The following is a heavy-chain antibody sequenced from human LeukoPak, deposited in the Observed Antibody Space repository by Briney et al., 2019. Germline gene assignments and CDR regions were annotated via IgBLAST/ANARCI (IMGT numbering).Heavy chain of an antibody. V-gene: IGHV3-23*01. CDR3: AKDRRGLDYDSSGYPFDY. J-gene: IGHJ4*02. D-gene: IGHD3-22*01. CDR2: ISGSGGST. Sequence: GGSLRLSCAASGFTFSSYAMSWVRQAPGKGLEWVSAISGSGGSTYYADSVKGRFTISRDNSKNTLYLQMNSLRAEDTAVYYCAKDRRGLDYDSSGYPFDYWGQGTLVTVSS. CDR1: GFTFSSYA.